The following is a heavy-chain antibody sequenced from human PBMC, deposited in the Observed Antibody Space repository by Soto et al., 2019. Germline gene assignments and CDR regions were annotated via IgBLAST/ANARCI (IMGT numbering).Heavy chain of an antibody. CDR3: ATHTSGGYGEERGDDAFDI. V-gene: IGHV3-30*03. J-gene: IGHJ3*02. Sequence: QVQLVESGGGVVQPGRSLRLSCAASGFTFSSYGMHWVRQAPGKGLEWVAVISYDGSNKYYADSVKGRFTISRDNSKNTLYLQMNSLRAEDTAVYYCATHTSGGYGEERGDDAFDIWGQGTMVTVSS. D-gene: IGHD4-17*01. CDR1: GFTFSSYG. CDR2: ISYDGSNK.